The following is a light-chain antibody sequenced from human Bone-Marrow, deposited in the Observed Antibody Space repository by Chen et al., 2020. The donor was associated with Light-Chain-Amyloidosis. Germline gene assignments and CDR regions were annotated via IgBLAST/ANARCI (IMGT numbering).Light chain of an antibody. J-gene: IGKJ4*01. CDR2: GSS. CDR3: QQYGTSPLT. V-gene: IGKV3-20*01. Sequence: EIVLTQSPGTLSLSPGEGANLSCRASQTISSNSLTWYQQKFGQAPRLLIYGSSSRATGIPDRFTGSGSGTDFTLASLRLEPEDFAMYYCQQYGTSPLTFGGGTKVEIK. CDR1: QTISSNS.